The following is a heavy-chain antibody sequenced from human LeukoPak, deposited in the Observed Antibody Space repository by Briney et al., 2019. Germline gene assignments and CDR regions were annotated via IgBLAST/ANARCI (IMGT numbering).Heavy chain of an antibody. CDR2: INHSGST. Sequence: SETLSLTCAVYGGSFSGYYWSWIRQPPGKGLEWIGEINHSGSTNYNPSLKSRVTISVDTSKNQFSLKLSSVTAADTAVYYCARLSRYSRAFDIWGQGTMVTVSS. V-gene: IGHV4-34*01. CDR3: ARLSRYSRAFDI. CDR1: GGSFSGYY. D-gene: IGHD2-21*01. J-gene: IGHJ3*02.